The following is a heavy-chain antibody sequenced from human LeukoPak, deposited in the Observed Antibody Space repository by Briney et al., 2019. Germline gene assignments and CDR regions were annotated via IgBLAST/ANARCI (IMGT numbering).Heavy chain of an antibody. CDR1: GFTFNSYA. Sequence: GGSLRLSCAASGFTFNSYAMSWVRQAPGKGLEWVSAISGSDGSTYYADSVKGRFTISRDNSKNTLYLQMNSLRAEDTAVYYCAKVLYSSSWLDGWFDPWGQGTLVTVSS. D-gene: IGHD6-13*01. CDR3: AKVLYSSSWLDGWFDP. J-gene: IGHJ5*02. V-gene: IGHV3-23*01. CDR2: ISGSDGST.